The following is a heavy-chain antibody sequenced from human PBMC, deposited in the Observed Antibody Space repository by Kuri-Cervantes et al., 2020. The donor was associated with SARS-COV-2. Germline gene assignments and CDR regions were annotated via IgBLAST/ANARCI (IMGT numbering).Heavy chain of an antibody. V-gene: IGHV1-24*01. CDR3: ATLCRSCVIVGATRSPYWFDP. J-gene: IGHJ5*02. CDR2: FDPEDGET. Sequence: ASVKVSCKVSGYTLTELSMHWVRQAPGKGLEWMGGFDPEDGETIYAQKSQGRVTMTEDTSTDTAYMELSSLRSEDTAVYYCATLCRSCVIVGATRSPYWFDPWGQGTLVTVSS. CDR1: GYTLTELS. D-gene: IGHD1-26*01.